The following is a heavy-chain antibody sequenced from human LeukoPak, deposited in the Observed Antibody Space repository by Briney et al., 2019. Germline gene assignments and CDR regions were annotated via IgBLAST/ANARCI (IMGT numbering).Heavy chain of an antibody. CDR2: IGDGGGST. J-gene: IGHJ4*02. V-gene: IGHV3-74*01. CDR3: VRDSTFGVDY. CDR1: GFIFSNYW. D-gene: IGHD3-10*01. Sequence: GGSLRLSCTASGFIFSNYWMLWFRQAPGKGPVFVSRIGDGGGSTKYADSVNGRFTISRDNAKNTLYLQLDSLRVEDTAMYYCVRDSTFGVDYWGQGTLVTVSS.